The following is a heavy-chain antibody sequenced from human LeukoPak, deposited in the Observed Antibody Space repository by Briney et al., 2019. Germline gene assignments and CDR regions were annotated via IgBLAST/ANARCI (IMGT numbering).Heavy chain of an antibody. J-gene: IGHJ4*02. V-gene: IGHV4-59*01. CDR3: ARGRPPTSYSDNSAYPFDY. CDR1: GGSISSYY. D-gene: IGHD3-22*01. Sequence: SETLSLTCTVSGGSISSYYWSWIRQPPGKGLEWSEYIYYSGSTNSNPSLRSRVTISLDMSKIQFSLTLTSVAAADTAIYYCARGRPPTSYSDNSAYPFDYWGQGALVTVSS. CDR2: IYYSGST.